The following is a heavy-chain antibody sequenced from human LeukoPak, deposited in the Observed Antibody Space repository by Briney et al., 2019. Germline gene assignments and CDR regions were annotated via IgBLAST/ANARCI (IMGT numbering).Heavy chain of an antibody. CDR3: ARVPVIEVAATDWFDP. CDR2: IYYSGST. CDR1: GGSISSYY. Sequence: SETLSLTCTVSGGSISSYYWSWIRQPPGKGLEWIGYIYYSGSTNYNPSLKSRVSISVDTSKNQFSLKLSSVTAADTAVYYCARVPVIEVAATDWFDPWDQGTLVTVSS. V-gene: IGHV4-59*01. D-gene: IGHD2-15*01. J-gene: IGHJ5*02.